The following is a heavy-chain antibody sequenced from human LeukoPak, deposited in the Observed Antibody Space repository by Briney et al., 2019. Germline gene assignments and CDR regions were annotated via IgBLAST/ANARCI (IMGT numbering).Heavy chain of an antibody. CDR2: IANDGKDK. CDR1: GFTFSRYG. Sequence: GGSLRLSCAASGFTFSRYGLHWVRQAPGKGLEWVAVIANDGKDKMYADSVKGRFTISRDNSKSTLYLQMNSLRAEDTAMYYCAKDPQVGAAAYYFDSWGQGTLVTVSS. D-gene: IGHD2-2*01. J-gene: IGHJ4*02. V-gene: IGHV3-30*18. CDR3: AKDPQVGAAAYYFDS.